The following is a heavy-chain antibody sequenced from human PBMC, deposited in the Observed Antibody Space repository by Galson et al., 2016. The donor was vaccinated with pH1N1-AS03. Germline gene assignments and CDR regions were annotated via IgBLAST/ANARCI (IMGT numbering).Heavy chain of an antibody. D-gene: IGHD1-14*01. CDR1: GYRFPSYW. CDR2: VYPDDSDV. CDR3: ARLFGKGGRIDF. V-gene: IGHV5-51*01. Sequence: QSGAEVKKPGESLKISCKGSGYRFPSYWIGWVRQVPGRGLECMGTVYPDDSDVIYMSSFEGQVTISADKSSGAAYLEWRSLNVSDNGMYYCARLFGKGGRIDFWGQGTLVTVSS. J-gene: IGHJ4*02.